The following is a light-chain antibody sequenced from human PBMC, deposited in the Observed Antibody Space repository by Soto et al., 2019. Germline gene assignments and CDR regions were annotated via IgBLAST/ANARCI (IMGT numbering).Light chain of an antibody. CDR1: QGIGNT. J-gene: IGKJ4*01. CDR2: AAS. Sequence: EIVITQSPATLSVSLGEGATLSCRASQGIGNTLAWYQQKPGQTPRLLIYAASIRATGVPARFSGSGSGTYFTLTINSLQSEDFAVYYCQHYVNWPLTFGGGPKVESK. CDR3: QHYVNWPLT. V-gene: IGKV3-15*01.